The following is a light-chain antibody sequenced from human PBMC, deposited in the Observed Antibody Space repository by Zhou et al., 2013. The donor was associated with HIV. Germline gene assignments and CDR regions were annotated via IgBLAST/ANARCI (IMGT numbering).Light chain of an antibody. CDR3: QQYNNWPPLT. CDR1: QSLNSK. J-gene: IGKJ4*01. CDR2: ATS. Sequence: EIVMTQSPASLSVSPGERATLSCRASQSLNSKLAWYQQRPGQAPRLLIYATSTRATGIPARFSGSGSGTEFTLTINSLQSEDFAIYYCQQYNNWPPLTFGGGTRVEIK. V-gene: IGKV3-15*01.